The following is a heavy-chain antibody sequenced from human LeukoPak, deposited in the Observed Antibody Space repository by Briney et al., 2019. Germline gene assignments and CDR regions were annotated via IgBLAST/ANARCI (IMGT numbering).Heavy chain of an antibody. Sequence: SETLSLTCTVSGGSISSYYWSWIRQPPGKGLEWIGYIYYSGSTNYNPSLKSRVTISVDTPKNQFSLKLSSVTAADTAVYYCARGGPGGDFDYWGQGTLVTVSS. CDR2: IYYSGST. V-gene: IGHV4-59*01. CDR1: GGSISSYY. D-gene: IGHD4-23*01. CDR3: ARGGPGGDFDY. J-gene: IGHJ4*02.